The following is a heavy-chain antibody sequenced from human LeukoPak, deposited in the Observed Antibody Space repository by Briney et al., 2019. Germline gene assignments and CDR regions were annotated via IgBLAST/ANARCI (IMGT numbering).Heavy chain of an antibody. CDR3: ASGTVDYYDSSGYYGDAFDI. D-gene: IGHD3-22*01. J-gene: IGHJ3*02. CDR2: IYYSGST. CDR1: GGSISSGDYY. V-gene: IGHV4-30-4*08. Sequence: SETLSLTCTVSGGSISSGDYYWGWIRQPPGKGLEWIGYIYYSGSTYYNPSLKSRVTISVDTSKNQFSLKLSSVAAADTAVYYCASGTVDYYDSSGYYGDAFDIWGQGTMVTVSS.